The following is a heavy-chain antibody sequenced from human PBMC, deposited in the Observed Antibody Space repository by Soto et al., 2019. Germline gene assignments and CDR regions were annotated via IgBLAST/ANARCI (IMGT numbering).Heavy chain of an antibody. V-gene: IGHV5-10-1*01. J-gene: IGHJ5*02. CDR2: IDPSDSYT. Sequence: GESLKISCKGSGYSFTSYWINWVRQMPGKGLEWMGRIDPSDSYTNYSPSFQGHVTISADKSISTAYLQWSSLKASDTAMYYCARRHSSSSAFDPWGQGSLVTVSS. D-gene: IGHD6-13*01. CDR3: ARRHSSSSAFDP. CDR1: GYSFTSYW.